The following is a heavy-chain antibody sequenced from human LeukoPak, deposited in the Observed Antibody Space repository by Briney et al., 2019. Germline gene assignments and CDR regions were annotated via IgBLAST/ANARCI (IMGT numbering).Heavy chain of an antibody. CDR3: AKSLGITGTMYYYGMDV. Sequence: GGSLRLSCAASGFTFSSYWMNWVRQAPGKGLEWVAVISYDGSDKYYADSVKGRFTISRDNSKNTLYLQMNSLRAEDTAVYYCAKSLGITGTMYYYGMDVWGQGTRSPSP. CDR1: GFTFSSYW. V-gene: IGHV3-30*18. D-gene: IGHD1-20*01. J-gene: IGHJ6*02. CDR2: ISYDGSDK.